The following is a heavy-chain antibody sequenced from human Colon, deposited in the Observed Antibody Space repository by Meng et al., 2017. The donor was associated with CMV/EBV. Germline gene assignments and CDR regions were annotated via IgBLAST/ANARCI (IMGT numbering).Heavy chain of an antibody. V-gene: IGHV4-34*01. CDR2: IHNDYIS. J-gene: IGHJ4*02. D-gene: IGHD6-25*01. Sequence: GVVFGVTCSDYHWSWNRPSTGQGLEWIGRIHNDYISNYGPMQGNRITITVNTSKTQYPQEMSSVAAAETTLYYGAGDREQRRRTADYWGQGTLVTVSS. CDR3: AGDREQRRRTADY. CDR1: GVTCSDYH.